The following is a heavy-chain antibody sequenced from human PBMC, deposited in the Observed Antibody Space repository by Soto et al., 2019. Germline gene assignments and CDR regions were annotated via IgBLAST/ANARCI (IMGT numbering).Heavy chain of an antibody. D-gene: IGHD4-17*01. J-gene: IGHJ4*02. V-gene: IGHV4-39*01. CDR3: ARLYGDYPYYFDY. CDR1: GGSISSSSYY. Sequence: SETLSLTCTVSGGSISSSSYYWGWIRHPPGKGLEWIGSIYYSGSTYYNPSLKSRVTISVDTSKNQFSLKLSSVTAADTAVYYCARLYGDYPYYFDYWGQGTLVTVSS. CDR2: IYYSGST.